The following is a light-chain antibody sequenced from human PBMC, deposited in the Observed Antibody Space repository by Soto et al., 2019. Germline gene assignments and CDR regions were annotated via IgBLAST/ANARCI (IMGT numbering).Light chain of an antibody. CDR3: AACDDSLDVV. V-gene: IGLV1-44*01. CDR1: SSNIGSNT. CDR2: SVN. J-gene: IGLJ2*01. Sequence: QSVLTQPPSASGTPGQRVTISCSGSSSNIGSNTVNWYQQLPGTAPKLLIYSVNQRPSGVPDRFSGSKSGTSASLAISGLQSEDEADYYCAACDDSLDVVFGGGTKVTVL.